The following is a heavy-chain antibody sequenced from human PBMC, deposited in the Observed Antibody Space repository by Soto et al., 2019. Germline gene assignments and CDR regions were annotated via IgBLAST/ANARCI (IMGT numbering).Heavy chain of an antibody. V-gene: IGHV3-11*01. J-gene: IGHJ4*02. CDR2: ISGGGGSTI. D-gene: IGHD3-22*01. CDR1: GFTFTDYY. Sequence: VQLVESGGGLVKPGGSLRLSCAASGFTFTDYYMTWIRQVPGKGPEWLSYISGGGGSTIYYADSVKGRFTISRDNPKNSLYLQMNSLRAEDTAVYYCARQRGYYDSSGLDYWGQGTLVTVSS. CDR3: ARQRGYYDSSGLDY.